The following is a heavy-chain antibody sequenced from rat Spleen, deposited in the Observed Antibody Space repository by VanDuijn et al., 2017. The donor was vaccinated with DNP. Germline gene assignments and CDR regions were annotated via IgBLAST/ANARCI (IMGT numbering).Heavy chain of an antibody. CDR1: GFSLTRKG. CDR2: ISSAGST. D-gene: IGHD1-12*02. V-gene: IGHV2S8*01. J-gene: IGHJ3*01. CDR3: ARNYYDGSYRFAY. Sequence: QVQLKESGPGLVQPSQTLSLTCTVSGFSLTRKGVSWVRQSPGKGLEWIAAISSAGSTYYNSALKSRLSISRDTSKSQVLLKMNSLQTEDTAMYFCARNYYDGSYRFAYWGQGTLVIVSS.